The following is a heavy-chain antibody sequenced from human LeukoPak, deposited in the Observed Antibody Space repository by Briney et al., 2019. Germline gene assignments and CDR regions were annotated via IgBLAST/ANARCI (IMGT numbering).Heavy chain of an antibody. D-gene: IGHD3-22*01. V-gene: IGHV4-39*07. CDR1: GGSISSSSYY. CDR3: ARDTLHYYDSSGTSGRAFDI. CDR2: IYYSGST. Sequence: SETLSLTCTVSGGSISSSSYYWGWIRQPPGKGLEWIGSIYYSGSTNYNPSLKSRVTISVDTSKNQFSLKLSSVTAADTAVYYCARDTLHYYDSSGTSGRAFDIWGQGTMVTVSS. J-gene: IGHJ3*02.